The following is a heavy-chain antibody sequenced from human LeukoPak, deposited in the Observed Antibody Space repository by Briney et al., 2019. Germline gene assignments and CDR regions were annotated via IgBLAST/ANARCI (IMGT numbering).Heavy chain of an antibody. CDR3: ARDYAFDI. J-gene: IGHJ3*02. CDR2: IYYSGNT. Sequence: SETLSLTCTVSGDSISSYYWSWIRQPPGKGLEWIGCIYYSGNTNYNPSLKSRVTISIGTSKNQFSLKLSSVTAADTAVYYCARDYAFDIWGQGTMVT. CDR1: GDSISSYY. V-gene: IGHV4-59*01.